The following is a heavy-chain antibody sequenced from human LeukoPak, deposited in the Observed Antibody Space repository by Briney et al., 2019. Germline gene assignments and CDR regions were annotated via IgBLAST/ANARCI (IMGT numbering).Heavy chain of an antibody. CDR2: ISYDGSNK. V-gene: IGHV3-30-3*01. CDR3: ARALGTTVTSAYYYYCYGMDV. D-gene: IGHD4-11*01. CDR1: GFTFSSYA. Sequence: PGRSLRLSCAASGFTFSSYAMHWVRQAPGKGLEWVAVISYDGSNKYYADSVKGRFTISRDNSKNTLYLQMNSLRAEDTAVYYCARALGTTVTSAYYYYCYGMDVWGQGTTVTVSS. J-gene: IGHJ6*02.